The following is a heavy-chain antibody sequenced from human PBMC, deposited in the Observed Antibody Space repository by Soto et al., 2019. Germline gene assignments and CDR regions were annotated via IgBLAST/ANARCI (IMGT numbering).Heavy chain of an antibody. CDR1: GYTLTELS. V-gene: IGHV1-24*01. Sequence: GASVKVSCKVSGYTLTELSMHWVRQAPGKGLEWMGGFDPEDGETIYAQKFQGRVTMTEDTSTVTAYMELSSLRSEDTAVYYCATGDCSSTRCYASAYWGQGTLGTVSS. CDR3: ATGDCSSTRCYASAY. J-gene: IGHJ4*02. D-gene: IGHD2-2*01. CDR2: FDPEDGET.